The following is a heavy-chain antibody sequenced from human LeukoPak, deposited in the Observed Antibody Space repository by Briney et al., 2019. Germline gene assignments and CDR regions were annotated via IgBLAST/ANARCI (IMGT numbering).Heavy chain of an antibody. J-gene: IGHJ5*02. V-gene: IGHV4-30-4*01. Sequence: SETPSLTCTVSGGSISSGDYYWSWIRQPPGKGLEWIGYIYYSGSTYYNPSLKSRVTISVDTSKNQFSLKLSSVTAADTAVYYCAREDGDSNWFDPWGQGTLVTVSS. CDR2: IYYSGST. CDR1: GGSISSGDYY. D-gene: IGHD4-17*01. CDR3: AREDGDSNWFDP.